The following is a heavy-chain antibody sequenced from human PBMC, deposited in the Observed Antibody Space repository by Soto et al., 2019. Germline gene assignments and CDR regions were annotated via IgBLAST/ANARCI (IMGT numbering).Heavy chain of an antibody. D-gene: IGHD2-2*01. CDR2: INHSGST. CDR3: ARVGISGGWVVPPYYYYYGMDV. J-gene: IGHJ6*02. V-gene: IGHV4-34*01. CDR1: GGSFSGYY. Sequence: SETLSLTCAVYGGSFSGYYWSWIRQPPGKGLEWIGEINHSGSTNYNPSLKSRVTISVDTSKNQFSLKLSSVTAADTAVYYCARVGISGGWVVPPYYYYYGMDVWGQGTTVTVSS.